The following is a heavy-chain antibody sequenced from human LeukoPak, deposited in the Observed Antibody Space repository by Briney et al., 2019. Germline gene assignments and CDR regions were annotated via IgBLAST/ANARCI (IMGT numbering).Heavy chain of an antibody. CDR3: ARDVVVTTILVYYYMDV. CDR2: INPNSGGT. V-gene: IGHV1-2*02. Sequence: GASVKVSCKASGYTFTGYYMHWVRQAPGQGLEWMGWINPNSGGTNYAQKFQGGVTMTRDTSITTAYMELSSLRSEDTAVYYCARDVVVTTILVYYYMDVWGKGTTVTVSS. J-gene: IGHJ6*03. D-gene: IGHD2-21*02. CDR1: GYTFTGYY.